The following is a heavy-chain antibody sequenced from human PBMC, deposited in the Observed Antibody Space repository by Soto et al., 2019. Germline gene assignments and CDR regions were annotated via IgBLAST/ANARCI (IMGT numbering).Heavy chain of an antibody. D-gene: IGHD6-13*01. CDR3: ASGASRWYPYFFDS. CDR2: IIPYYNTL. CDR1: EGTFNSYA. V-gene: IGHV1-69*13. Sequence: ASVKVSCKASEGTFNSYAIAWVRQAPGQGLEWMGGIIPYYNTLNYAQKFQGRVTITADDSTNTVYMELSSLRSDDTAVYFCASGASRWYPYFFDSWAQGTLVTVSS. J-gene: IGHJ4*02.